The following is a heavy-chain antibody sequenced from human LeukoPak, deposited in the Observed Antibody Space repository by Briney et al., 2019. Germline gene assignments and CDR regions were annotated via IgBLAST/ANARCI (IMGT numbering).Heavy chain of an antibody. CDR1: GFIFSSYW. J-gene: IGHJ6*03. D-gene: IGHD3-10*01. Sequence: PGGSLRLSCAASGFIFSSYWMHWVRQAPGKGLVWVSRINSDGSSTSYADSVKGRFTISRDNSKNTLYLQMNSLRAEDTAVYYCARKYGSGSYYYMDVWGKGTTVTVSS. CDR3: ARKYGSGSYYYMDV. CDR2: INSDGSST. V-gene: IGHV3-74*01.